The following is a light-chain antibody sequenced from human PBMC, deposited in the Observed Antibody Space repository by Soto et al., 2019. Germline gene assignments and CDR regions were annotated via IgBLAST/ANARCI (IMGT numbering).Light chain of an antibody. CDR1: SSDVGGYNY. CDR3: SSYTTTTVL. J-gene: IGLJ2*01. Sequence: QSALTQPASVSGSPGQSITISCTGTSSDVGGYNYVSWYQQHPGKAPKLIIFEVIYRPSGVSNRFSGSKSGNTASLTISGLQAEDEADYYCSSYTTTTVLFGGGTKLTVL. V-gene: IGLV2-14*01. CDR2: EVI.